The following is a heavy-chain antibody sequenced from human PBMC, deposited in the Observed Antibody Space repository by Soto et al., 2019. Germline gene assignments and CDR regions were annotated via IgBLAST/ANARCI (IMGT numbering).Heavy chain of an antibody. D-gene: IGHD2-15*01. CDR3: ARDLSSGGRAFDI. CDR2: FYYSGSS. V-gene: IGHV4-31*03. Sequence: QVQLQESGPGLVKPSQTLSLTCTVSNGSMSSGAYYWSWFRQHPGKGLEWIGCFYYSGSSYYNPSLKSRVIISGDTSKSQFSLTVTSVTAADTAVYYCARDLSSGGRAFDIWGQGTMVTVSS. J-gene: IGHJ3*02. CDR1: NGSMSSGAYY.